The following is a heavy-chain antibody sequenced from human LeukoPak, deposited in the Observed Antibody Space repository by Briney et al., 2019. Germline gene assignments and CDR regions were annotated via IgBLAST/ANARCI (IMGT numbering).Heavy chain of an antibody. CDR1: GASISSGDPY. CDR3: ARGHCNSSSCYLYYWFDP. V-gene: IGHV4-31*03. D-gene: IGHD2-2*01. J-gene: IGHJ5*02. CDR2: IYYSGST. Sequence: SQTLSLTCTVSGASISSGDPYWSWIRHHPGKGLEWIGYIYYSGSTYYNPSLKGRVTISVDTSENQFSLNLSSVTAADTAVYYCARGHCNSSSCYLYYWFDPWGQGTLVTVSS.